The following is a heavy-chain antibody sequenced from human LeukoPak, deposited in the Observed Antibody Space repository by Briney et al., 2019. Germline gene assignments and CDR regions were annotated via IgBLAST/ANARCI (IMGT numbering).Heavy chain of an antibody. CDR1: GYTFTSYD. Sequence: ASVKVSCKASGYTFTSYDINWVRQATGQGLEWMGWMNPNSGNTGYAQKFQGRVTITRNTSISTAYMELSSLRSEDTAVYYCARDLRGYSGLLNDYWGQGTLVTVSS. J-gene: IGHJ4*02. CDR3: ARDLRGYSGLLNDY. CDR2: MNPNSGNT. V-gene: IGHV1-8*03. D-gene: IGHD5-12*01.